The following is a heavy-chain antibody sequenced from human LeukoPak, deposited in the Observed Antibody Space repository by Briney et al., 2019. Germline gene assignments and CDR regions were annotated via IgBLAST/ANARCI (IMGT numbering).Heavy chain of an antibody. D-gene: IGHD6-13*01. Sequence: GGSLRLSCAASGFTFSSYGMHWVRQAPGKGLEWVAVIWYDGSNKYYADSVKGRFTISRDNSKNTLYLQMNSLRAEDTAVYYFARGEQKLVLPFDYWGQGTLVTVSS. CDR1: GFTFSSYG. CDR2: IWYDGSNK. V-gene: IGHV3-33*01. CDR3: ARGEQKLVLPFDY. J-gene: IGHJ4*02.